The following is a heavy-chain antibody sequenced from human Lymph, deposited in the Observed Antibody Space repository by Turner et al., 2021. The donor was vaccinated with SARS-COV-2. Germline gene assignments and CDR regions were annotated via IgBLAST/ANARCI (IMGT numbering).Heavy chain of an antibody. D-gene: IGHD2-15*01. CDR1: GYTPTELS. Sequence: QVQLVQYGAEVKKPGASMKVSCRDSGYTPTELSMHWVRQAPGKGLEWVGGFDPEDGETIYAQKFQGRVTMTEDTSTDTAYMELSSLRSEDTAVYYCATVLCSGGSCYYYGMDVWGQGTTVTVSS. V-gene: IGHV1-24*01. CDR2: FDPEDGET. J-gene: IGHJ6*02. CDR3: ATVLCSGGSCYYYGMDV.